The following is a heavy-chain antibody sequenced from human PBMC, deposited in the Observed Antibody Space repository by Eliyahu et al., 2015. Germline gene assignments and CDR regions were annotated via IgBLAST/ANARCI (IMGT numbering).Heavy chain of an antibody. CDR2: IDWDDDK. J-gene: IGHJ4*02. Sequence: QVTLRESGPALVKPTQTLTLTCTFSGFSLSTSGMCVSWIRQPPGXALEWLALIDWDDDKYYSTSLKTRLTISKDTSKNQVVLTMTNMDPVDTATYYCARTQQYGDYEYYFDYWGQGTLVTVSS. V-gene: IGHV2-70*01. CDR3: ARTQQYGDYEYYFDY. D-gene: IGHD4-17*01. CDR1: GFSLSTSGMC.